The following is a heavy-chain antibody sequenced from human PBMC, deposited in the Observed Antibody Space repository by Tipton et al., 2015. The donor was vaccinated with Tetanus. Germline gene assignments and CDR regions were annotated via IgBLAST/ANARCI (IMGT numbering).Heavy chain of an antibody. J-gene: IGHJ4*02. D-gene: IGHD1/OR15-1a*01. CDR3: ARGGEQWALRYFQY. Sequence: TLSLTCTVSGASMKSGSFYWGWIRQHPGRGLEWIGYMFYNGDAFYDPSLKSRLAMSLDASKNLFSLNLTSVTAADTAVYYCARGGEQWALRYFQYWGQGTLVTVSS. CDR1: GASMKSGSFY. CDR2: MFYNGDA. V-gene: IGHV4-31*03.